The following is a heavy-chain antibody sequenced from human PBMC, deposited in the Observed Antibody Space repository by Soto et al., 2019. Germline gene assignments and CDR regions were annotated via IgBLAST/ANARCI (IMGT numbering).Heavy chain of an antibody. V-gene: IGHV3-23*01. Sequence: GGSLRLSCAASGFTFSSYAMSWVRQAPGKGLEWVSAISGSGGSTYYADSVKGRFTISRDNSKNTLYLQMNSLRAEDTAVYYCAKDSSGWYAWYGYFDYWGQGTLVTVSS. D-gene: IGHD6-19*01. CDR1: GFTFSSYA. CDR3: AKDSSGWYAWYGYFDY. J-gene: IGHJ4*02. CDR2: ISGSGGST.